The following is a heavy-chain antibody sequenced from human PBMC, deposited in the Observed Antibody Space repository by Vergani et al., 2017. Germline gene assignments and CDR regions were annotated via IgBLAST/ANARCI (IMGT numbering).Heavy chain of an antibody. Sequence: QVQLQESGPGLVKPSQTLSLTCTVSGGSISSYYWSWIRQPPGKGLEWIGYIYYSGSTNYNPPLKSRVTISVDTSKNQFSLKLSSVTAADTAVYYCARSRAGDCYDYWGQGTLVTVSS. CDR2: IYYSGST. CDR1: GGSISSYY. V-gene: IGHV4-59*01. J-gene: IGHJ4*02. CDR3: ARSRAGDCYDY. D-gene: IGHD2-8*02.